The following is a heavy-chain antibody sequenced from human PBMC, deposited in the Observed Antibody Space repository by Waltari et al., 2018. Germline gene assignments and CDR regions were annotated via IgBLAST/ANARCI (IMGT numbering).Heavy chain of an antibody. V-gene: IGHV4-39*01. D-gene: IGHD2-21*01. CDR1: GASISISSRDY. J-gene: IGHJ4*02. CDR3: ARYIVGTMVDY. CDR2: IYSGGAT. Sequence: QMLLQESGPGLVKPSETLSLTCIVSGASISISSRDYWGWIRQPPGKGLEWIGSIYSGGATHYNPSLTSRVTLSVDTSKNQFSLRLRSVTAADTAVYYCARYIVGTMVDYWSPGTLVTVSS.